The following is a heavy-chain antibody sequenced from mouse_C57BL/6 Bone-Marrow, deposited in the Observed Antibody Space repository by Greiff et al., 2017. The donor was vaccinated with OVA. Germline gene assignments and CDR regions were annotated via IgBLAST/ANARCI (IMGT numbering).Heavy chain of an antibody. CDR1: GYTFTSYW. J-gene: IGHJ2*01. D-gene: IGHD4-1*01. CDR3: TRDWFDY. V-gene: IGHV1-5*01. CDR2: IYPGNSDT. Sequence: VQLQQPGAELVKPGASVKLSCKASGYTFTSYWMQWVKQRPGQGLEWIGAIYPGNSDTSYNQKFKGKAKLTAVTSASTAYMELSSLTNEDSAVYYCTRDWFDYWGQGTTLTVSS.